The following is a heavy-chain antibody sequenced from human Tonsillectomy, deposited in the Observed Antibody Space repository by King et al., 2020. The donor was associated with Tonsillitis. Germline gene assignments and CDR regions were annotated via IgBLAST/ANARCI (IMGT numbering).Heavy chain of an antibody. CDR3: ARDPTYDYFWSGPPVYGMDV. D-gene: IGHD3-3*01. V-gene: IGHV1-18*04. Sequence: VQLVESGAEVKKPGASVKVSCKASGYIFTSYGISWVRQAPGQGLEWMGWISAYNGNTNYAQKLQGRVTMTTDTSTSTAYMELRSLRSDDTAVYYCARDPTYDYFWSGPPVYGMDVWGQGTTVSVSS. J-gene: IGHJ6*02. CDR2: ISAYNGNT. CDR1: GYIFTSYG.